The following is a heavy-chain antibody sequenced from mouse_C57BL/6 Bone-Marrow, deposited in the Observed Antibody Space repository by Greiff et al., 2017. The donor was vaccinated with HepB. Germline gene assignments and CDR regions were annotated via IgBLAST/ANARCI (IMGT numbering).Heavy chain of an antibody. Sequence: QVQLKESGAELARPGASVKLSCKASGYTFTSYGISWVKQRTGQGLEWIGEIYPRSGNTYYNEKFKGKATLTADKSSSTAYMELRSLTSEDSAVYFCALKGYYYGSSYDFDYWGQGTTLTVSS. J-gene: IGHJ2*01. D-gene: IGHD1-1*01. CDR1: GYTFTSYG. CDR2: IYPRSGNT. V-gene: IGHV1-81*01. CDR3: ALKGYYYGSSYDFDY.